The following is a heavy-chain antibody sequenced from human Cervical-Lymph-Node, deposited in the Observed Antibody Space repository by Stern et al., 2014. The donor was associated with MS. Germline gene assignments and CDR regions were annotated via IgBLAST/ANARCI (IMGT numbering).Heavy chain of an antibody. V-gene: IGHV4-31*03. CDR2: IYYSGST. Sequence: VQLVESGPGLVKPSQTLSLTCTVSGGSISSGRYYWSWIRPHPGKGLEWIGYIYYSGSTYYNPSLKSRVTISVDTSKNQFSLKLSSVTAADTAVYYCARVSYDFWSGYYVFDYWGQGTLVTVPS. CDR1: GGSISSGRYY. J-gene: IGHJ4*02. CDR3: ARVSYDFWSGYYVFDY. D-gene: IGHD3-3*01.